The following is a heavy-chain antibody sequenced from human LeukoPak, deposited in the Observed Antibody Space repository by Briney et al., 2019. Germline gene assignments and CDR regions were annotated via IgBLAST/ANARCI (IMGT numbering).Heavy chain of an antibody. CDR3: AIWTSGNY. CDR1: QFTFNGSW. CDR2: VDPTGSQK. D-gene: IGHD1-1*01. Sequence: QSGGSLRLSCADSQFTFNGSWMNWARQAPGKGLEWVANVDPTGSQKRYVDSVKGRFTISKDNPGASLYLDMHSLRAEDTAIYYCAIWTSGNYWGQGTLVTVSS. V-gene: IGHV3-7*01. J-gene: IGHJ4*02.